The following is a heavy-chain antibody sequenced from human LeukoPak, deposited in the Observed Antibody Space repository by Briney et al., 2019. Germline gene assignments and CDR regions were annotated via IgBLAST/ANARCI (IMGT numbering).Heavy chain of an antibody. J-gene: IGHJ2*01. CDR1: GGSISSGGYY. CDR3: ARDGLVPAAIQDWYFDL. CDR2: IYHSGST. D-gene: IGHD2-2*02. Sequence: SQTLSLTCTVSGGSISSGGYYWSWIRQPPGKGLEWIGYIYHSGSTYYNPSLKSRVTISVDRSKNQFSLKLSSVTAADTAVYYCARDGLVPAAIQDWYFDLWGRGTLVTVSS. V-gene: IGHV4-30-2*01.